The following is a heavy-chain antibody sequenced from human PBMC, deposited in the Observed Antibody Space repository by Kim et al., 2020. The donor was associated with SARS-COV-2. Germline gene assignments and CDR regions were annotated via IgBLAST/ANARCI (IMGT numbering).Heavy chain of an antibody. Sequence: KGSFTISRDDSKNTLYLQMNSLKTEDTAVYYCTTDARGRKGYSSSAGADYWGQGTLVTVSS. D-gene: IGHD6-6*01. CDR3: TTDARGRKGYSSSAGADY. V-gene: IGHV3-15*01. J-gene: IGHJ4*02.